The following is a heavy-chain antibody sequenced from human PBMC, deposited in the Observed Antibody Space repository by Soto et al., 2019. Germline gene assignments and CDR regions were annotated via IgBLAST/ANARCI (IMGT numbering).Heavy chain of an antibody. CDR3: IKEARGHSYARL. CDR2: MNPNRGNT. Sequence: ASVQVSCKASGYTFTSYDINWVRQATGQGLEWMGCMNPNRGNTGYAQKFQGRVTMTRNPSMRTAYMEMKSLRAGDTAVYYCIKEARGHSYARLWGRGTPATVSS. CDR1: GYTFTSYD. V-gene: IGHV1-8*01. D-gene: IGHD3-16*01. J-gene: IGHJ4*02.